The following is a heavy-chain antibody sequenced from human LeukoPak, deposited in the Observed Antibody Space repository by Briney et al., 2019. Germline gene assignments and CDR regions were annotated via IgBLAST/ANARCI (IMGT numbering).Heavy chain of an antibody. CDR3: AKDGGTTHNSWFDP. D-gene: IGHD2-15*01. V-gene: IGHV3-48*04. CDR1: GFTFSAYS. Sequence: GGSLRLSCATSGFTFSAYSMIWVRQTPGKGLECLSYITSSSDSIHYADSVRGRFTVSRDNARNTLYLQMNSLRAEDTAVFYCAKDGGTTHNSWFDPWGQGTLVTVSS. CDR2: ITSSSDSI. J-gene: IGHJ5*02.